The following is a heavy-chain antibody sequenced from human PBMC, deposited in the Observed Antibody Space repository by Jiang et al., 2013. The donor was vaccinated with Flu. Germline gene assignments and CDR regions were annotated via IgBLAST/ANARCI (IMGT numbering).Heavy chain of an antibody. CDR2: ISWNSASI. J-gene: IGHJ4*02. Sequence: QLLESGGGFGTAWQVPETLLCSRLGFIFDDYAMHWVRQAPGKGLEWVSCISWNSASIGYADSVKGRFTISRDNAKNSLYLQMNSLRAEDTALYYCAKSRSIAVTGTVDDWGQGTLVTVSS. CDR3: AKSRSIAVTGTVDD. CDR1: GFIFDDYA. D-gene: IGHD6-19*01. V-gene: IGHV3-9*01.